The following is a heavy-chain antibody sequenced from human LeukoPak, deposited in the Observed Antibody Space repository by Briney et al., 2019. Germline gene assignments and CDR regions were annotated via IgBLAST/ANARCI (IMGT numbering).Heavy chain of an antibody. CDR3: AKVRSAVVAAATNY. CDR2: ISGSGDST. D-gene: IGHD2-15*01. Sequence: GGSLRLSCAASGFTFSNYAMSWVRQAPGKGLEWVSVISGSGDSTYHADSVKGRFTISRNNSNNTLYLQMNSLRAEDTAIYYCAKVRSAVVAAATNYWGQGTLVTVSS. V-gene: IGHV3-23*01. CDR1: GFTFSNYA. J-gene: IGHJ4*02.